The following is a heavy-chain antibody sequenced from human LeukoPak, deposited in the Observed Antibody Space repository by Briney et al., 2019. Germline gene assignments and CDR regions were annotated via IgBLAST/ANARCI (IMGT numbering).Heavy chain of an antibody. CDR2: INHSGST. Sequence: PSQTLSLTCTVSGGSISGSSYYWSWIRQPPGKGLEWIGEINHSGSTNYNPSLKSRVTISVDTSKNQFSLKLSSVTAADTAVYYCASAPPHTGFNYDFWSGYYTRKEYYYYYGMDVWGQGTTVTVCS. D-gene: IGHD3-3*01. CDR3: ASAPPHTGFNYDFWSGYYTRKEYYYYYGMDV. J-gene: IGHJ6*02. V-gene: IGHV4-39*07. CDR1: GGSISGSSYY.